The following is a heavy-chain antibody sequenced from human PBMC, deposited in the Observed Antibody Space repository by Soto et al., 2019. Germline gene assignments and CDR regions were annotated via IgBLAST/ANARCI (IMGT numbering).Heavy chain of an antibody. D-gene: IGHD6-13*01. CDR3: ARRGYSSSWYYYYYYGMDV. V-gene: IGHV1-8*01. J-gene: IGHJ6*02. Sequence: ASVKVSCKASGYTVTGYDIHWVRQATGQGLEWMGWMNPNSGNTGYAQKFQGRVTMTRNTSISTAYMELSSLRSEDTAVYYCARRGYSSSWYYYYYYGMDVWGQGTTVTVS. CDR1: GYTVTGYD. CDR2: MNPNSGNT.